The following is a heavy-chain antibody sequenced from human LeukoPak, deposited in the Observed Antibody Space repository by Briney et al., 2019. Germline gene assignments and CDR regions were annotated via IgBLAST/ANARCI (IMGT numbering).Heavy chain of an antibody. V-gene: IGHV3-73*01. CDR3: TSPHGGGDY. CDR1: GFTFSGSA. D-gene: IGHD3-10*01. CDR2: IRSKANSYAT. Sequence: GGSLRLSCAASGFTFSGSAMHWVRQASGKGLEWVGRIRSKANSYATAYAASVKGRFTISRDDSKNTVYLQMNSLKTEDTAVYYCTSPHGGGDYWGQGTLVTVSS. J-gene: IGHJ4*02.